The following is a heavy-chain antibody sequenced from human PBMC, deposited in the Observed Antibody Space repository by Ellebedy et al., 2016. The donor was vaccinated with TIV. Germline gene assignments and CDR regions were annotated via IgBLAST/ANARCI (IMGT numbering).Heavy chain of an antibody. Sequence: PGGSLRPSCAASGFTFSSYGMHWVRQAPGKGLEWVAFIRYDGSNKYYADSVKGRFTISRDNSKNTLYLQMNSLRAEDTAVYYCAKDRGSSWSPNWFDPWGQGTLVTVSS. V-gene: IGHV3-30*02. D-gene: IGHD6-13*01. J-gene: IGHJ5*02. CDR3: AKDRGSSWSPNWFDP. CDR2: IRYDGSNK. CDR1: GFTFSSYG.